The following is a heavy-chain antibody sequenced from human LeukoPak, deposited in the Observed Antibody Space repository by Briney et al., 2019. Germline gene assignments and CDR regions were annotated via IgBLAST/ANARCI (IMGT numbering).Heavy chain of an antibody. CDR1: GYIFTKYW. J-gene: IGHJ4*02. CDR3: ARLRSSSSWPDFDY. V-gene: IGHV5-51*01. Sequence: GESLKISCKGSGYIFTKYWIAWVRQMPGKGLEWMGIVHPGDYDTRYSPSFQGQVTISADRSITTAYLQWSSLEASDTAVYYCARLRSSSSWPDFDYWGQGALVTVS. D-gene: IGHD6-19*01. CDR2: VHPGDYDT.